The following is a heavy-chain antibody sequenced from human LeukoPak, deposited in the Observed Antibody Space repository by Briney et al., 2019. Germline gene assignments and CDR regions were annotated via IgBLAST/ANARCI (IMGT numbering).Heavy chain of an antibody. D-gene: IGHD4-23*01. Sequence: ASVKVSCKASGYTFTSYDINWVRQATGQGPEWMGWMNPNSGNTGYAQKFQGRVTITRNTSISTAYMELSSLRSEDTAVYYCATDYGGNSAYYNYWGQGTLVTVSS. CDR2: MNPNSGNT. J-gene: IGHJ4*02. CDR1: GYTFTSYD. V-gene: IGHV1-8*03. CDR3: ATDYGGNSAYYNY.